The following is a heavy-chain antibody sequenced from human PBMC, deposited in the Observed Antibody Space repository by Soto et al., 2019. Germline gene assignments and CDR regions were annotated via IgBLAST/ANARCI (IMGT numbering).Heavy chain of an antibody. J-gene: IGHJ3*02. V-gene: IGHV1-69*04. Sequence: SVKVSCKASGGTFSSYTINWVRQAPGQGLEWMGRIIPILGIANYAQKFQGRVTITADKSTSTAYMELSSLRSEDTAVYYCARDLGQYAFDIWGQGTMVTVSS. CDR1: GGTFSSYT. CDR3: ARDLGQYAFDI. CDR2: IIPILGIA.